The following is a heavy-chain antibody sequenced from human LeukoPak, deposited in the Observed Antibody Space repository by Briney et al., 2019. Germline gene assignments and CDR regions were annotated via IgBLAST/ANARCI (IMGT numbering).Heavy chain of an antibody. CDR1: GGSFSGYY. CDR3: ARRFDP. CDR2: INHSGST. J-gene: IGHJ5*02. Sequence: SETLSLTCAVYGGSFSGYYWSWIRQPPGKGLEWIGEINHSGSTNYNPSLKSRVTISVDTSKNQFSLKLSSVTAADTAVYYCARRFDPWGQGALVTVSS. V-gene: IGHV4-34*01.